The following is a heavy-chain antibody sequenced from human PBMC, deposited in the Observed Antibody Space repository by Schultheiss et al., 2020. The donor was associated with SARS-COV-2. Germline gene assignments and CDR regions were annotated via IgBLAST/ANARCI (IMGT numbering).Heavy chain of an antibody. Sequence: SQTLSLTCAVYGGSFSGYYWGWIRQPPGKGLEWIGEINHSGSTNYNPSLKSRVTISVDTSKNQFSLKLSSVTAADTALYYCARGRLIVGATRRNYFDYWGQGTLVTVSS. V-gene: IGHV4-34*01. CDR2: INHSGST. D-gene: IGHD1-26*01. CDR1: GGSFSGYY. CDR3: ARGRLIVGATRRNYFDY. J-gene: IGHJ4*02.